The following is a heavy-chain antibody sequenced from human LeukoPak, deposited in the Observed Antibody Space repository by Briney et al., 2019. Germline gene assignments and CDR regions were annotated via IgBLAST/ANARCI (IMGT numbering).Heavy chain of an antibody. CDR1: GFTVSSNY. Sequence: GGSVRLSCAASGFTVSSNYMSWVRQAPGKGPEWVSVVYSGGRTYYADSVKGRFTISTDNSKNTLYLQMNSLRAEDTAVYYCARVRGYSGYEEAGAFDFWGQGTLVTVSS. CDR2: VYSGGRT. V-gene: IGHV3-53*01. J-gene: IGHJ4*02. CDR3: ARVRGYSGYEEAGAFDF. D-gene: IGHD5-12*01.